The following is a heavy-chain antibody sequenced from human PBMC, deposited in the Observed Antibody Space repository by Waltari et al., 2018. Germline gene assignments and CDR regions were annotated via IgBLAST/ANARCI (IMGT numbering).Heavy chain of an antibody. CDR2: IYSGGST. Sequence: EVQLVESGGGLIQPGGSLRLSCAASGFTVSSNYMSWVRQAPGKGLGWVSVIYSGGSTYYADSVKGRFTISRDNSKNTLYLQMNSLRAEDTAVYYCARDLEGYYFDYWGQGTLVTVSS. V-gene: IGHV3-53*01. J-gene: IGHJ4*02. CDR3: ARDLEGYYFDY. CDR1: GFTVSSNY.